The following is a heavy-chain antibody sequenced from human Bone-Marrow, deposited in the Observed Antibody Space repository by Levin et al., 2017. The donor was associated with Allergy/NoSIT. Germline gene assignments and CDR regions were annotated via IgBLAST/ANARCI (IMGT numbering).Heavy chain of an antibody. Sequence: AGGSLRLSCAASGFTVSSTSVSWVRQAPGKGLEWVSVIYSGGSTYYADSVKGRFTISRDNSKNTVHLQINSLRGEDTAVYYCAKNSGWHPRFEYWGQGTLVTVSP. CDR2: IYSGGST. CDR1: GFTVSSTS. J-gene: IGHJ4*02. CDR3: AKNSGWHPRFEY. D-gene: IGHD6-19*01. V-gene: IGHV3-53*01.